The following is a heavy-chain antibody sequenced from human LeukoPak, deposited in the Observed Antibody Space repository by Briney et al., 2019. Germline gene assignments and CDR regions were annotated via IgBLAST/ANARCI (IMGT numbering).Heavy chain of an antibody. CDR3: ARGGAAGTYYYYGMDV. J-gene: IGHJ6*02. Sequence: SETLSLTCAVYGGSFSGYYWSWIRQPPGKGLEWIGEINHSGSTNYNPSLKSRVTISVDTSKNQFSLKLSSVTAADTAVYYCARGGAAGTYYYYGMDVWGQGTTVTVPS. CDR2: INHSGST. D-gene: IGHD6-13*01. CDR1: GGSFSGYY. V-gene: IGHV4-34*01.